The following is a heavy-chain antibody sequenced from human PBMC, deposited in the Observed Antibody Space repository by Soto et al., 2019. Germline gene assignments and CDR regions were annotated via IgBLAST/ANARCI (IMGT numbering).Heavy chain of an antibody. Sequence: QVQLQESGPGLVKPSQTLSLTCTVSDGSISSGGYYWSWIRQHPGKGLEWIGYIYYSGSTYYNPSLKSRVPMSLDTSKNQFSLKLSSVTAADTAVYYCARASSTRGYSYGYWFDPWGQGTLVTVSS. J-gene: IGHJ5*02. D-gene: IGHD5-18*01. CDR3: ARASSTRGYSYGYWFDP. CDR1: DGSISSGGYY. CDR2: IYYSGST. V-gene: IGHV4-31*03.